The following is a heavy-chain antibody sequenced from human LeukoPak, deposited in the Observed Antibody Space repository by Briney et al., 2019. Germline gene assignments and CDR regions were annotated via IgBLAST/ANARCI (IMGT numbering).Heavy chain of an antibody. CDR3: ARDRYLFDY. CDR2: INGDGGST. Sequence: GGPLRLSCAASGFTFSSYWMHWVRQGPGKGLVWVARINGDGGSTNYADSVKGRFTISRDNAKNTLYLQMNSLRAEDTALYYCARDRYLFDYWGQGTLVTVSS. D-gene: IGHD3-16*02. V-gene: IGHV3-74*01. CDR1: GFTFSSYW. J-gene: IGHJ4*02.